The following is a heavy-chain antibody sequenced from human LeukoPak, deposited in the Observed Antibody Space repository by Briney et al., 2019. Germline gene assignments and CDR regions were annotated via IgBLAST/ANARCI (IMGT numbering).Heavy chain of an antibody. Sequence: GGSLRLSCTASGFTFSDYGMHWVRQPPGKGQEWVAIIWYDGSNKKYEDSVKGRFTISRDNSKNTLYLQMNSLRAEDTAVYYCARGVDYYENSGTIDYWGQGTLVTVSS. CDR2: IWYDGSNK. V-gene: IGHV3-33*01. D-gene: IGHD3-22*01. CDR1: GFTFSDYG. J-gene: IGHJ4*02. CDR3: ARGVDYYENSGTIDY.